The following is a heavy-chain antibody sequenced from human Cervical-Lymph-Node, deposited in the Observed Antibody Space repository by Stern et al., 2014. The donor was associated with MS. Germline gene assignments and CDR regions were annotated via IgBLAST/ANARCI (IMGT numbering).Heavy chain of an antibody. V-gene: IGHV1-18*01. D-gene: IGHD4-17*01. J-gene: IGHJ4*02. Sequence: VQLVQSGAEVKKPGASVKVSCKASGYTFTSYGISWVRQAPGQGLEWMGWIIAYNGNTNYAQKLQGRATMTTDPSPSTAYMELRSLGSDDTAVYYCARDQADYGDYAIDYWGQGTLVTVSS. CDR1: GYTFTSYG. CDR2: IIAYNGNT. CDR3: ARDQADYGDYAIDY.